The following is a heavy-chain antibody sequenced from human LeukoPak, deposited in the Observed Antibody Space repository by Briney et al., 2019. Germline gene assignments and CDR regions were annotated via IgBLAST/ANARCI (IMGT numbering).Heavy chain of an antibody. CDR2: MNPNSGNT. CDR3: ARVSEERRGYSSSWPYWYFDL. CDR1: GYTFTSYD. V-gene: IGHV1-8*01. J-gene: IGHJ2*01. D-gene: IGHD6-13*01. Sequence: ASVKVSCKASGYTFTSYDINWVRQATGQGLEWMGWMNPNSGNTGYAQKFQGRVTMTRNTSISTAYMGLSSLRSEDTAVYYCARVSEERRGYSSSWPYWYFDLWGRGTLVTVSP.